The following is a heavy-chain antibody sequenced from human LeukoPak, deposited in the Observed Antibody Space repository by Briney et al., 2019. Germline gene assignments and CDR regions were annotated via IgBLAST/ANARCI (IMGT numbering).Heavy chain of an antibody. CDR2: IKSNSAGGTT. CDR3: TTGAAGN. V-gene: IGHV3-15*01. CDR1: GFTFRNAW. D-gene: IGHD6-13*01. Sequence: GGSLRLSCAASGFTFRNAWMSWVRQAPGKRLEWVGRIKSNSAGGTTDYAAPVKGRFTISRDDSKNTLSLQMNSLKTEDTAVYYCTTGAAGNWGQGTLVTVSS. J-gene: IGHJ4*02.